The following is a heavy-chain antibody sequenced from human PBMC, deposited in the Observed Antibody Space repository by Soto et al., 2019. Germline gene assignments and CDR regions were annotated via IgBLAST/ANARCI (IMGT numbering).Heavy chain of an antibody. CDR3: ARVRPLRRPIFGVVIIRQNAFDI. J-gene: IGHJ3*02. Sequence: QVQLVQSGAEVKKPGASVKVSCKASGYTFTSYDINWVRQATGQGLEWMGWMNPNSGNTGYAQKCQGRVTMTRNTSISTAYMELSSLGSEDTAVYYCARVRPLRRPIFGVVIIRQNAFDIWGQGTMVTVSS. CDR1: GYTFTSYD. CDR2: MNPNSGNT. V-gene: IGHV1-8*01. D-gene: IGHD3-3*01.